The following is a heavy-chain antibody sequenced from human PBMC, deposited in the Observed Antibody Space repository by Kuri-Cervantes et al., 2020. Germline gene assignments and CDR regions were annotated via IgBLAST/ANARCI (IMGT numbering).Heavy chain of an antibody. Sequence: GGSLRLSCVASGFTFSSYTMNWVRQAPGKGLEWVSAISGSGGSTYYADSVKGRFTISRDNSKNTLYLQMNSLRVEDTAVCYCARETDSGSYHDYWGQGTLVTVSS. CDR3: ARETDSGSYHDY. J-gene: IGHJ4*02. CDR1: GFTFSSYT. D-gene: IGHD1-26*01. CDR2: ISGSGGST. V-gene: IGHV3-23*01.